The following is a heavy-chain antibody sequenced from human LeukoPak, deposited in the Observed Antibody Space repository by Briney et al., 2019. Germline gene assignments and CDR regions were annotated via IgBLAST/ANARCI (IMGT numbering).Heavy chain of an antibody. D-gene: IGHD6-13*01. Sequence: SQTLSLTCAISGDTVSSNSGVWTWIRQSPSRGFEWLGRTFYRSKWYNHYAVSVKSRITINPDTSKNQFSLQLNSVTPEDTAVYYCAREAAAGWVDYWGQGTLVTVSS. CDR3: AREAAAGWVDY. J-gene: IGHJ4*02. V-gene: IGHV6-1*01. CDR1: GDTVSSNSGV. CDR2: TFYRSKWYN.